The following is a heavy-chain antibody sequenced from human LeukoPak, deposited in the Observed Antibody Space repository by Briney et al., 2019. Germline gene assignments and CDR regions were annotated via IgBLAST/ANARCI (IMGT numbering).Heavy chain of an antibody. V-gene: IGHV3-48*04. Sequence: PGGSLRLSCAASGVTFSNYSMNWVRQAPGKGLEWVSYISSSSTIYYADSVKGRFTISRDNAKNSLYLQMNSLRAEDTAVYYCARESTLYLTTVTTDYYGMDVWGQGTTVTVSS. CDR1: GVTFSNYS. CDR3: ARESTLYLTTVTTDYYGMDV. CDR2: ISSSSTI. D-gene: IGHD4-17*01. J-gene: IGHJ6*02.